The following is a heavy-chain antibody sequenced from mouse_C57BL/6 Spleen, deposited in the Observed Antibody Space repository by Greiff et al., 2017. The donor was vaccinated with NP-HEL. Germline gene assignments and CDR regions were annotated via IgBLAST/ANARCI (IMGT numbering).Heavy chain of an antibody. D-gene: IGHD1-1*01. CDR3: ARWTTVVATSYWYFDV. Sequence: QVQLQQPGAELVKPGASVKLSCKASGYTFTSYWMHWVKQRPGQGLEWIGMIHPNSGSTNYNEKLKSKATLTVDKSSSTAYMQLSSLTSEDSAVYYCARWTTVVATSYWYFDVWGTGTTVTVSS. J-gene: IGHJ1*03. V-gene: IGHV1-64*01. CDR1: GYTFTSYW. CDR2: IHPNSGST.